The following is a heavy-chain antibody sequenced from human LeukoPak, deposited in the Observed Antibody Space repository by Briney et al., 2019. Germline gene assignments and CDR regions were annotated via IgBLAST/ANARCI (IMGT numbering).Heavy chain of an antibody. D-gene: IGHD3-22*01. CDR3: AKQDYYDSSGYPDY. Sequence: GGSLRLSCVASGFTFSSYWMHWVRQDPRKGLVWVSRINGDGRNINYADSVRGRFTISRDNSKNTLYLQMNSLRAEDTAVYYCAKQDYYDSSGYPDYWGQGTLVTVSS. CDR2: INGDGRNI. V-gene: IGHV3-74*01. J-gene: IGHJ4*02. CDR1: GFTFSSYW.